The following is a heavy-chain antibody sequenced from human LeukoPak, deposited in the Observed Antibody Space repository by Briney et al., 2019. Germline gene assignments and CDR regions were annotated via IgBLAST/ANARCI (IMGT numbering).Heavy chain of an antibody. CDR2: SKSKTDGGTT. CDR1: GFTFKNAW. D-gene: IGHD3-10*01. CDR3: TALHYYGSGSYFPPDY. Sequence: PGSPLRLSCAASGFTFKNAWMSGVRQCPGKGLDWVGRSKSKTDGGTTDYAAPAKGRFPLSSDVSQHTLYLPMNSLQIEDTAIYYCTALHYYGSGSYFPPDYWGQGTLVTVSS. V-gene: IGHV3-15*01. J-gene: IGHJ4*02.